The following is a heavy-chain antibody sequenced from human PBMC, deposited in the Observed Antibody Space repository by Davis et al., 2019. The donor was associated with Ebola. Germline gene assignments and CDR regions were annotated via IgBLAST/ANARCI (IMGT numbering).Heavy chain of an antibody. J-gene: IGHJ4*02. D-gene: IGHD1-26*01. CDR1: GYNFASHA. CDR2: INPYDGNT. V-gene: IGHV1-18*01. Sequence: ASVKVSCKASGYNFASHALCWVRQAPGRGLEWVASINPYDGNTNYGQNFQGRVTVTTDTSTSTGYIELRSLRSDDTAIYYCARLPLYSGSYFSFDSWGQGTQVTVSS. CDR3: ARLPLYSGSYFSFDS.